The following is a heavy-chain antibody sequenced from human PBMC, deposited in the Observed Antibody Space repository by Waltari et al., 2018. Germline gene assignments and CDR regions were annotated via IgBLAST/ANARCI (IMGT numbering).Heavy chain of an antibody. Sequence: PTGKGLEWIGKIFYSGETYYNPSLRSRVTISVDTSKNQFSLKLSSVTAADTAVYYCARLDGGGYSYGYDYYYGMDVWGQGTTVTVSS. D-gene: IGHD5-18*01. CDR3: ARLDGGGYSYGYDYYYGMDV. J-gene: IGHJ6*02. CDR2: IFYSGET. V-gene: IGHV4-39*01.